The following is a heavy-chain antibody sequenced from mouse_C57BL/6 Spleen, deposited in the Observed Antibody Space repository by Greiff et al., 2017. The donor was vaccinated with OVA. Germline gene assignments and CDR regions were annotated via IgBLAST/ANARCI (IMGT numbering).Heavy chain of an antibody. D-gene: IGHD1-1*01. Sequence: QVTLKESGPGILQSSQTLSLTCSFSGFSLSTSGMGVSWIRQPSGKGLEWLAHIYWDDDKRYNPSLKSRLTISKDTSRNQVFLKITSVDTADTATYYCARALITTVVEYYAMDYWGQGTSVTVSS. J-gene: IGHJ4*01. CDR3: ARALITTVVEYYAMDY. V-gene: IGHV8-12*01. CDR2: IYWDDDK. CDR1: GFSLSTSGMG.